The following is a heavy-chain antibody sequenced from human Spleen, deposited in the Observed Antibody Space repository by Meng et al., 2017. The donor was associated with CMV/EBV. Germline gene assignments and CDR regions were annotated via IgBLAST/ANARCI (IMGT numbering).Heavy chain of an antibody. V-gene: IGHV3-21*01. J-gene: IGHJ3*01. CDR2: ITGDSTYK. CDR3: ARDSDDYDFWSAYYTDAFDF. Sequence: SMNWVRRAPGKGLEWVSSITGDSTYKHYADSLKGRFTISRDNAKNSLYLQMNSLRAEDTAVYYCARDSDDYDFWSAYYTDAFDFWGQGTMVTVSS. D-gene: IGHD3-3*01. CDR1: S.